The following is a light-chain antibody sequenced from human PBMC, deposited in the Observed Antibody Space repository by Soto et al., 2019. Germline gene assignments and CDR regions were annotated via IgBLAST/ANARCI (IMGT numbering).Light chain of an antibody. CDR1: QGVGCD. J-gene: IGKJ3*01. V-gene: IGKV3-15*01. Sequence: EIVMTQSPVTLSASPGERVTLSCRASQGVGCDVAWYQQKPGQAPGLLIYGASIREVGVPARFSGSGSGTEFTLTISSLQSEDLSVYYCQQYHNWPPFTYGPGNIVDIK. CDR2: GAS. CDR3: QQYHNWPPFT.